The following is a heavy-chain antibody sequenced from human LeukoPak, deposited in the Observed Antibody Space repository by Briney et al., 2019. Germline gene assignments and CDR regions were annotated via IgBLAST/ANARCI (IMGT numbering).Heavy chain of an antibody. J-gene: IGHJ4*02. CDR3: TTGPYDY. CDR1: GFTFSNAW. V-gene: IGHV3-15*01. CDR2: IKSKTDDGTT. Sequence: GGSLRLSCAASGFTFSNAWMNWVRQAPGKGLEWVGRIKSKTDDGTTEYAAPVKGRFTISRDDSKNTLYLQMNSLKTEDTAVYYCTTGPYDYWGQGTLVTVSS.